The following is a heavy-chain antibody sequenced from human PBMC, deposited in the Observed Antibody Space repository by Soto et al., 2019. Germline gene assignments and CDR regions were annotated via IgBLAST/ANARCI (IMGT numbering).Heavy chain of an antibody. CDR1: GGTFNTYA. V-gene: IGHV1-69*19. Sequence: QVQLVQSGAEMKKPGSSVKVSCQSSGGTFNTYAMNWVRQAPGQGPEWMGDISPMFGAANYAPKFQCRVTITADESTRTSYMQLSSLTSEDTALYFCAREVQVHTPAFVYWGQGTLVTVSS. D-gene: IGHD3-10*01. CDR3: AREVQVHTPAFVY. CDR2: ISPMFGAA. J-gene: IGHJ4*02.